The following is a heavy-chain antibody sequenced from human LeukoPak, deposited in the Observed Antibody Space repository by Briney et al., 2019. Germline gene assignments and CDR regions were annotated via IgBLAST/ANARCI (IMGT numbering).Heavy chain of an antibody. V-gene: IGHV3-33*08. Sequence: GGSLRLSCEAAGFTASASYMNWVRQAPGKGLEWVAVIWYDGSNKYYADSVKGRFAISRDNSKNTLYLQMNSLRAEDTAVYYCARDKAGSWYYFDYWGQGTLVTVSS. J-gene: IGHJ4*02. CDR3: ARDKAGSWYYFDY. D-gene: IGHD6-13*01. CDR1: GFTASASY. CDR2: IWYDGSNK.